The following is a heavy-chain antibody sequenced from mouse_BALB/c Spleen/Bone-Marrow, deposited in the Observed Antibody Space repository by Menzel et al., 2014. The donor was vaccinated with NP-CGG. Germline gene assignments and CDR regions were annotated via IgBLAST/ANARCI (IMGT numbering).Heavy chain of an antibody. CDR3: ARIYYYGMHY. CDR2: INPSTGYT. D-gene: IGHD1-1*01. CDR1: GYTFTNYW. V-gene: IGHV1-7*01. Sequence: QVQLQQSGAELAKPGASVKMSCKASGYTFTNYWMHWVKQRPGQGLEWIGYINPSTGYTEYNQKFKDKATLTADKSSSTAYMQLSSLTSEDSAVYYYARIYYYGMHYWAQGTTLTVSS. J-gene: IGHJ2*01.